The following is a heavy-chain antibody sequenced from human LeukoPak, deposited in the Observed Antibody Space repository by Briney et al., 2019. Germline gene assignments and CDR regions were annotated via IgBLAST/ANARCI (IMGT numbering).Heavy chain of an antibody. CDR3: ARGNNWNYGWFDP. J-gene: IGHJ5*02. D-gene: IGHD1-7*01. CDR2: IYTSGST. Sequence: SETLSLTCTVSGGSISSGSYYWSWIRQPAGKGLEWIGRIYTSGSTNYNPSLKSRVTISVDTSKNQFSLKLSSVTAADTAVYYCARGNNWNYGWFDPWGQGTLVTVSS. V-gene: IGHV4-61*02. CDR1: GGSISSGSYY.